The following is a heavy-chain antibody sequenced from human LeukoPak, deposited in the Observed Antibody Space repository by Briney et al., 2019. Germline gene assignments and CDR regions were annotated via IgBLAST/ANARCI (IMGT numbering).Heavy chain of an antibody. CDR1: GGSFSGYY. CDR3: ARGRVEAAAGRRTYYFDY. D-gene: IGHD6-13*01. CDR2: INHSGST. V-gene: IGHV4-34*01. Sequence: SETLSLTCAVYGGSFSGYYWSWIRQPPGKGLEWIGEINHSGSTNYNTSLKSRVTISVDTSKNQFSLKLSSVTAADTAVYYCARGRVEAAAGRRTYYFDYWGQGTLVTVSS. J-gene: IGHJ4*02.